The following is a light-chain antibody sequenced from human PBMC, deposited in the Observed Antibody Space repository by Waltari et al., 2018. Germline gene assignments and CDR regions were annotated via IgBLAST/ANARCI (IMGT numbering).Light chain of an antibody. V-gene: IGKV1-39*01. J-gene: IGKJ1*01. CDR2: AAS. CDR3: QQTHGIPWT. CDR1: QNITRY. Sequence: DIQVTQSPSSLSASVGDKVSITCRASQNITRYLCWYQKRPGKAPNLLIYAASTLQSGVPSRFTGSGSGTDFTLTISLLDPEDFATYYCQQTHGIPWTFGQGTKVEIK.